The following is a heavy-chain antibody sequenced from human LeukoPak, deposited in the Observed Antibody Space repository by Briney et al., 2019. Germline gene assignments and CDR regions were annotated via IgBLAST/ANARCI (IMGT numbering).Heavy chain of an antibody. CDR1: GDSISSYY. CDR3: ARSFNRRDYYYGMDV. CDR2: FYYTGST. J-gene: IGHJ6*02. V-gene: IGHV4-59*01. Sequence: SETLSLTCTVSGDSISSYYWSWIRQPPGKGLEWIGYFYYTGSTNYNPSLKSRVTISVDTSKNQFSLKLSSVTAADTAVYYCARSFNRRDYYYGMDVWGQGTTVTVSS. D-gene: IGHD1-14*01.